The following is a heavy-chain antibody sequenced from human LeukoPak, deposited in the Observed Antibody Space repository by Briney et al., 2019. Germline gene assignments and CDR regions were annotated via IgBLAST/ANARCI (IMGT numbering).Heavy chain of an antibody. CDR1: GYTFTSNY. Sequence: ASVKVSCKAFGYTFTSNYMHWVRQAPGQGPEWMGVISPSGGSTTYAQKFQGRVTLTRDMSTSTDYLELSSLRSEDTAVYYCARGSNHQYSSSWYDWFDPWGQGTLVTVSS. CDR3: ARGSNHQYSSSWYDWFDP. J-gene: IGHJ5*02. D-gene: IGHD6-13*01. CDR2: ISPSGGST. V-gene: IGHV1-46*01.